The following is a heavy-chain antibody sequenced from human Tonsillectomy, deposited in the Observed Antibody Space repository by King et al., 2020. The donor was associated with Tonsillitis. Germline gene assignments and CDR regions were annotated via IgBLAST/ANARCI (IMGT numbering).Heavy chain of an antibody. D-gene: IGHD6-19*01. V-gene: IGHV3-7*01. CDR1: GFTFSSYY. Sequence: VQLVESGGGLVQPGGSLRLSCAASGFTFSSYYMTWVRQAPGEGLEWVANIKQDGSEKYYVDSVKGRFTISRDNAKNSLYLQMNSLRAEDTAVYYCARDYQWLVPLDYWGQGTLVTVSS. CDR3: ARDYQWLVPLDY. CDR2: IKQDGSEK. J-gene: IGHJ4*02.